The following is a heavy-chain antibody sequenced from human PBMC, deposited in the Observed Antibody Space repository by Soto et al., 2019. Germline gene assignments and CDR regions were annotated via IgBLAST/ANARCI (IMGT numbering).Heavy chain of an antibody. D-gene: IGHD2-2*01. CDR1: GGSISSGGYS. V-gene: IGHV4-30-2*01. Sequence: SETLSLTCAFSGGSISSGGYSLSWIRQPPGKGLEWIGYIYHSGSTYYNPSLKSRVTISVDRSKNQFSLKLSSVTAADTAVYYCAINLVPAAMPSYWGQGTLVTVSS. J-gene: IGHJ4*02. CDR2: IYHSGST. CDR3: AINLVPAAMPSY.